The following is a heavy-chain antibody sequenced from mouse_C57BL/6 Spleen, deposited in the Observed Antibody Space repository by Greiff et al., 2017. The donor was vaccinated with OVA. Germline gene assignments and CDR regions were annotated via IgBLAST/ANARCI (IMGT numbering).Heavy chain of an antibody. CDR2: ISGGGGNT. D-gene: IGHD2-4*01. CDR1: GFTFSSYT. CDR3: ARGEYDYDGDYYAMDY. V-gene: IGHV5-9*01. Sequence: EVQGVESGGGLVKPGGSLKLSCAASGFTFSSYTMSWVRQTPEKRLEWVATISGGGGNTYYPDSVKGRFTISRDNAKNTLYLQMSSLRSEDTALYYWARGEYDYDGDYYAMDYWGQGTSVTVSS. J-gene: IGHJ4*01.